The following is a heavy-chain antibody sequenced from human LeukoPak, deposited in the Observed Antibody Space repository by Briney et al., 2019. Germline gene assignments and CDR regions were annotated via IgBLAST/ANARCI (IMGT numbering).Heavy chain of an antibody. J-gene: IGHJ3*02. CDR3: ARDGYLNSRAFDI. CDR1: GFTFSSYA. V-gene: IGHV3-30-3*01. CDR2: ISYDGSNK. D-gene: IGHD1-1*01. Sequence: GGSLRLSCAASGFTFSSYAMHWVRQAPGKGLEWVAVISYDGSNKYYADSVKGRFTISRDNAKNSLYLQMNSLRAEDTAVYYCARDGYLNSRAFDIWGQGTMVTVSS.